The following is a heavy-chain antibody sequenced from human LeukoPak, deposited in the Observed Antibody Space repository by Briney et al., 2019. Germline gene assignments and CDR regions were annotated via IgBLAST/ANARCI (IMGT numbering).Heavy chain of an antibody. CDR1: GGSISSTSHY. J-gene: IGHJ4*02. Sequence: SETLSLTCTVSGGSISSTSHYWGWIRQPPGKGLEYIGSIYYSGSTYHNPSLKSRLTISLDTSNNQFSLNLNSVTAADTAVYYCARSRGRKVTPFDYWGQGILVTVSS. D-gene: IGHD3-10*01. CDR2: IYYSGST. CDR3: ARSRGRKVTPFDY. V-gene: IGHV4-39*07.